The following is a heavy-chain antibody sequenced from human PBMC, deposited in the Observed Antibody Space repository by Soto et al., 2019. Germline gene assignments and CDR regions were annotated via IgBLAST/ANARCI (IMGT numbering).Heavy chain of an antibody. CDR3: ARERRQWLVPTDY. J-gene: IGHJ4*02. CDR2: ISYDGTNK. D-gene: IGHD6-19*01. Sequence: QDQLVESGGGVVQPGKSLRLSCAASGFTFSSFGMHWVRQAPGKGLEWVAAISYDGTNKYYADSMKGRFTISRDNTKKMLNLVMDSLRPEDTAVYYCARERRQWLVPTDYWGQGTLVTVSS. CDR1: GFTFSSFG. V-gene: IGHV3-30*03.